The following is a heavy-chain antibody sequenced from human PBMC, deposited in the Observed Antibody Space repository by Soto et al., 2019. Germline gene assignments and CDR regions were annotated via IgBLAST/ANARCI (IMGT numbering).Heavy chain of an antibody. V-gene: IGHV1-69*01. Sequence: QVQLVQSGAEVKKPGSSVKVSCKASGGTFSNYAISWVRQAPRQGLEWMGGIIPILGTANSAQKVQGRVTITADESTSTAYMELSSLRSEDTAVFYGARGRVVTAIPYYYYTMEVWGQGTTVTVSS. CDR1: GGTFSNYA. D-gene: IGHD2-21*02. CDR3: ARGRVVTAIPYYYYTMEV. J-gene: IGHJ6*02. CDR2: IIPILGTA.